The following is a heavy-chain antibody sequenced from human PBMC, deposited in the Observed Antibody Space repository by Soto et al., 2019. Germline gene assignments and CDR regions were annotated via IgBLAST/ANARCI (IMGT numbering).Heavy chain of an antibody. Sequence: RASVKVSCKVSGYSLTALSIHWVRQAPGKGLEWMGGFDREDGETIYAQRFQGRVTMTEDTSTDSAYMELSSLTSEDTAIYYCAHGEGIVKSIVYFDSWGQGTLVTVSS. CDR2: FDREDGET. V-gene: IGHV1-24*01. D-gene: IGHD1-26*01. CDR3: AHGEGIVKSIVYFDS. J-gene: IGHJ4*02. CDR1: GYSLTALS.